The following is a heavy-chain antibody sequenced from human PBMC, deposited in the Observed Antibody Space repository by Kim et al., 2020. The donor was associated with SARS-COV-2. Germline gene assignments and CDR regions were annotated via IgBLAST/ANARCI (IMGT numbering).Heavy chain of an antibody. CDR3: ARDSSPTGEARGYFQH. J-gene: IGHJ1*01. Sequence: GGSLRLSCAASGFTFSSYGMHWVRQAPGKGLEWVAVIWYDGSNKYYADSVKGRFTISRDNSKNTLYLQMNSLRAEDTAVYYCARDSSPTGEARGYFQHWGQGTLVTVSS. CDR2: IWYDGSNK. D-gene: IGHD3-10*01. CDR1: GFTFSSYG. V-gene: IGHV3-33*01.